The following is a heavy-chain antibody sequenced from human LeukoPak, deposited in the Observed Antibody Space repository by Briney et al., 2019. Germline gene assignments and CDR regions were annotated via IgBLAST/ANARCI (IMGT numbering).Heavy chain of an antibody. CDR2: IGGSGGDT. CDR3: AGLKGMDV. Sequence: GGSLRLSCAASGFTFSSSVMSWVRQAPGKGLEWVSSIGGSGGDTYYADSVKGRFTIPRDNSKNTLHLQMNSLRAEDTAVYYCAGLKGMDVWGQGTTVTVSS. V-gene: IGHV3-23*01. CDR1: GFTFSSSV. J-gene: IGHJ6*02.